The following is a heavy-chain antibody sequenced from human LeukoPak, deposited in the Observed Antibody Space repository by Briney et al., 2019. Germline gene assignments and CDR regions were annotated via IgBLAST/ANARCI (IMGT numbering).Heavy chain of an antibody. V-gene: IGHV1-24*01. CDR2: FDPEDGET. CDR3: ATILVGATTFDY. D-gene: IGHD1-26*01. CDR1: GYTLTELS. J-gene: IGHJ4*02. Sequence: ASVKVSCTVSGYTLTELSMHWVRPAPGKGLEWMGGFDPEDGETIYAQKFQGRVTMTEDTSTDTAYVELSSLRSEDTAVYYCATILVGATTFDYWGQGALVTVSS.